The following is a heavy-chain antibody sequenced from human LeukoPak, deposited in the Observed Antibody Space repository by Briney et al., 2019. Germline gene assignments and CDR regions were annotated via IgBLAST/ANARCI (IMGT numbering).Heavy chain of an antibody. D-gene: IGHD3-3*01. V-gene: IGHV1-69*01. J-gene: IGHJ4*02. CDR3: ARDPEAQYYDFWSGYFDY. Sequence: SVKVSCKASGGTFSSYAISWVRQAPGQGLEWMGGISPIFGTANYAQKFQGRVTITADESTSTAYMELSSLRSEDTAVYYCARDPEAQYYDFWSGYFDYWGQGTLVTVSS. CDR2: ISPIFGTA. CDR1: GGTFSSYA.